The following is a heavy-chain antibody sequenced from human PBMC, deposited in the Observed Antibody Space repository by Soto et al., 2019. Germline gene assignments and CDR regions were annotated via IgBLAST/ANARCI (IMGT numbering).Heavy chain of an antibody. D-gene: IGHD2-2*01. V-gene: IGHV4-59*12. Sequence: PSETLSLTCTVSGCSIRSYYWSWIRQPPGKGLEWIRYIYYPGSTNYIPSLNSRVTISVDTSKNQFSLKLTSVTAADTAVYYCARVPDYWGQGILVTVS. CDR3: ARVPDY. CDR2: IYYPGST. J-gene: IGHJ4*02. CDR1: GCSIRSYY.